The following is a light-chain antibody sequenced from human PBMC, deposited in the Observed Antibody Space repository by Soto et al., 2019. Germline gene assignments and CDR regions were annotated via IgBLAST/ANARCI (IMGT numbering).Light chain of an antibody. CDR3: HTYNSYSLHT. Sequence: TLSASVGGRITITCRASQSVSRRLAWFQQKPGKAPKLLIYDASSLESGVPSRFSGRGSGTEFTLTISSLQPDDCATYYCHTYNSYSLHTFGQGTKVDIK. V-gene: IGKV1-5*01. J-gene: IGKJ2*01. CDR2: DAS. CDR1: QSVSRR.